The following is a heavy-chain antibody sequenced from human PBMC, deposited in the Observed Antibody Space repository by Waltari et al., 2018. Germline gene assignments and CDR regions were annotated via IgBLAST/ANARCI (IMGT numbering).Heavy chain of an antibody. CDR1: GGSFGTYF. Sequence: QVELQQWGAGFLKTSETLSLTCAVYGGSFGTYFWSWIRQPPGKGLEWIGEINHSGSTTYNPRLKSRVTISADTSKNHFSLKLSSVTAADTAVYYCARVVLDRNDAFDIWGQGTAVTISS. V-gene: IGHV4-34*01. D-gene: IGHD2-15*01. CDR3: ARVVLDRNDAFDI. CDR2: INHSGST. J-gene: IGHJ3*02.